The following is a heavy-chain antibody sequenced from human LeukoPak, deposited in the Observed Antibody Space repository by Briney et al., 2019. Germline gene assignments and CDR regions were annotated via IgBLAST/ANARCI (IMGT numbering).Heavy chain of an antibody. Sequence: AGGSLRLSCAASGFTFDDYAMHWVRQAPGKGLEWVSLISGDGGSTYYADSVKGRFTISRDNSKNSLYLQMNSLRVEDTAFYYCAKDAYSSSWYFDYWGQGTLVTVSS. CDR1: GFTFDDYA. CDR2: ISGDGGST. J-gene: IGHJ4*02. CDR3: AKDAYSSSWYFDY. V-gene: IGHV3-43*02. D-gene: IGHD6-13*01.